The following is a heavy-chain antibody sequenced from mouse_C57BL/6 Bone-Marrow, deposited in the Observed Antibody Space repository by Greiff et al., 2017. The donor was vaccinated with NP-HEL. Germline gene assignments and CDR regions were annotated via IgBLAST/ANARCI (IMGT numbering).Heavy chain of an antibody. Sequence: VQLQQSGPELVKPGASVKISCKASGYTFTDYYMNWVKQSHGKSLEWIGDINPNNGGTSYNQKFKGKATLTVDKSSSTAYMELRSLTSEDSAVYYCARGGLATVVARRYFDVWGTGTTVTVSS. CDR3: ARGGLATVVARRYFDV. V-gene: IGHV1-26*01. CDR2: INPNNGGT. CDR1: GYTFTDYY. D-gene: IGHD1-1*01. J-gene: IGHJ1*03.